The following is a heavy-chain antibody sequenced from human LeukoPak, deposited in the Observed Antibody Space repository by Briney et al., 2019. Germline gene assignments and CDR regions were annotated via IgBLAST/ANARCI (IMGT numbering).Heavy chain of an antibody. J-gene: IGHJ5*02. Sequence: TSETLSLTCTVSGGSISSGDYYWSWIRQPPGKGLEWIGYIYYSGSTYYNPSLKSRVTISVDTSKNQFSLKLSSVTAADTAVYYCARVIVSLRFLEYNWFDPWGQGTLVTVSS. CDR3: ARVIVSLRFLEYNWFDP. D-gene: IGHD3-3*01. V-gene: IGHV4-30-4*01. CDR1: GGSISSGDYY. CDR2: IYYSGST.